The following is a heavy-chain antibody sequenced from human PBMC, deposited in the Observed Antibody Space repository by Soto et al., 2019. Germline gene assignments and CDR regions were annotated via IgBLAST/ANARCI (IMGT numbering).Heavy chain of an antibody. V-gene: IGHV4-59*01. Sequence: QVQLQESGPGLVKPSETLSLTCTVSGASIRSFHWSWIRQTPGKGLEWIGYIYYSGSANYNPSLKSRVTLSVDPSRNQVSLKLSSVTAADTGVYYCAAAVPAEYVFPYYYMDVWGRGTTVTVSS. J-gene: IGHJ6*03. CDR2: IYYSGSA. D-gene: IGHD3-16*01. CDR1: GASIRSFH. CDR3: AAAVPAEYVFPYYYMDV.